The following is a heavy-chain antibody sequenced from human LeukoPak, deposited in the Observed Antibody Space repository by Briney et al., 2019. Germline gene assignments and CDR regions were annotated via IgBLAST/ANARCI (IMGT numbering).Heavy chain of an antibody. Sequence: GESLKISCKGSGYSFTSYWIGWVRSMPGKGLEWMGIIYPGDSDTRYSPSFQGQVTISADKSISTAYLQWSSLKASDTAMYYCARLGYSGYDDYYFDYWGQGTLVTVSS. CDR3: ARLGYSGYDDYYFDY. CDR2: IYPGDSDT. D-gene: IGHD5-12*01. J-gene: IGHJ4*02. CDR1: GYSFTSYW. V-gene: IGHV5-51*01.